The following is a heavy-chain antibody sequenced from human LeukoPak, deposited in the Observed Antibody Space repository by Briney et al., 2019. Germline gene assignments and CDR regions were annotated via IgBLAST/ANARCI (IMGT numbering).Heavy chain of an antibody. CDR1: EFSFNPYH. CDR3: AKLAGGNSDRSAY. D-gene: IGHD4-23*01. CDR2: IRNGDERT. Sequence: GGSLRLSCTASEFSFNPYHMSWVRQAPGKGLEWVSGIRNGDERTHYIDSVKGRFTISRDNSKNTLYLQMNNLRAEDTAVYYCAKLAGGNSDRSAYWGQGTLVTVSS. J-gene: IGHJ4*02. V-gene: IGHV3-23*01.